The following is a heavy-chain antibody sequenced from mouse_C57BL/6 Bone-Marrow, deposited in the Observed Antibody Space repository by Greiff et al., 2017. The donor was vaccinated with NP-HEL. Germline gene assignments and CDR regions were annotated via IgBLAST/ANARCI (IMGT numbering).Heavy chain of an antibody. Sequence: EVQGVESGGGLVQSGRSLRLSCATSGFTFSDFYMEWVRQAPGKGLEWIAASRNKANDDTTEYSASVKGRFIVSRDTSQSILYLPMNALRAEDTAIYYCARANYGSSPLAMDYWGQGTSVTVSS. CDR1: GFTFSDFY. J-gene: IGHJ4*01. D-gene: IGHD1-1*01. CDR2: SRNKANDDTT. CDR3: ARANYGSSPLAMDY. V-gene: IGHV7-1*01.